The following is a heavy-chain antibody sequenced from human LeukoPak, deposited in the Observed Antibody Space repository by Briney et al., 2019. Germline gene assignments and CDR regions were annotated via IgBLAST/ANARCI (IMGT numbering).Heavy chain of an antibody. Sequence: SQTLSLTCAISGDSVSSNNVAWNWIRQSPSRGLEWLGRTYYRSKWYNDYALSVKGRITITPDTSKNQVSLQLNSVTPEDTAVYYCARGSSSDFWGQGTLVTVSS. V-gene: IGHV6-1*01. CDR2: TYYRSKWYN. CDR3: ARGSSSDF. CDR1: GDSVSSNNVA. D-gene: IGHD6-6*01. J-gene: IGHJ4*02.